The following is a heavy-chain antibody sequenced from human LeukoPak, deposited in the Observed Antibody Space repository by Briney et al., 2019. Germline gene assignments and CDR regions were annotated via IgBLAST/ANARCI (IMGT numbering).Heavy chain of an antibody. CDR3: VRETVCTDGSCDLSHWFDP. V-gene: IGHV3-74*01. CDR1: QYTSYMYC. J-gene: IGHJ5*02. D-gene: IGHD2-15*01. CDR2: TKADGTIT. Sequence: GGSLRHSSAAPQYTSYMYCMHSVPQTPGKRLVWVSRTKADGTITDYVDTVKGRFTISRDNAKNTVNVQMNSMTEEDTAVYYCVRETVCTDGSCDLSHWFDPWGQGTLVTVSS.